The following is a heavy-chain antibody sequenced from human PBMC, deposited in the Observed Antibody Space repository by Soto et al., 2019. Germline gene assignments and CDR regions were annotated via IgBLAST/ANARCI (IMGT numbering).Heavy chain of an antibody. V-gene: IGHV4-4*02. J-gene: IGHJ6*02. CDR3: AREEGYVWGSYRSSSYYGMDV. D-gene: IGHD3-16*02. CDR1: GGSISSSNW. Sequence: SETLSLTCAVSGGSISSSNWWSWVRQPPGKGLEWIGEIYHSGSTNYNPSLKSRVTISVDKSKNQFSLKLSSVTAADTAVYYCAREEGYVWGSYRSSSYYGMDVWGQGTTVTVSS. CDR2: IYHSGST.